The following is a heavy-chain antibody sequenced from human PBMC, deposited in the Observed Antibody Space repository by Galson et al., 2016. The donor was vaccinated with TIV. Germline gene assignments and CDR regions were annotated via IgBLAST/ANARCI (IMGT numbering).Heavy chain of an antibody. D-gene: IGHD1-26*01. CDR3: ARGCGSYSCYLDV. CDR2: INRIFGTV. CDR1: EGTLTSYA. Sequence: SVKVSCKASEGTLTSYAVSWVRQAPGQGLEWMGEINRIFGTVNYAQKFQGRLTITTDGSTSAVYMELGSLRSEDTAVYYCARGCGSYSCYLDVWGRGTTVTVSS. J-gene: IGHJ6*03. V-gene: IGHV1-69*05.